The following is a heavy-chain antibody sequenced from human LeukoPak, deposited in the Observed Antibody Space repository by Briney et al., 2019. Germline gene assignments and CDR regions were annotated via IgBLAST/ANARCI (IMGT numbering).Heavy chain of an antibody. D-gene: IGHD2-15*01. CDR3: AKCSGGTCYSSLDY. J-gene: IGHJ4*02. V-gene: IGHV3-23*01. CDR2: ISGSGCST. CDR1: GFTFSGYA. Sequence: GGSLRLSCAASGFTFSGYAMSWVRQAPGKGLEWVSGISGSGCSTYYADSVKGRFTISRDNYNITLYLQMNSLRAGDTAVYYCAKCSGGTCYSSLDYWGQGTLVTVSS.